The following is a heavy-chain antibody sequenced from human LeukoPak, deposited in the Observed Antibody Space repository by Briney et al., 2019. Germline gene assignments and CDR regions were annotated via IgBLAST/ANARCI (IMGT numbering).Heavy chain of an antibody. Sequence: PGGSLRLSCAASGFTFSNYDMHWVRQAPGKGLEWVAVISYDGSIKYYGDSVRGRFTISRDNSKNTLYLQMNSLRAEDTAVYYCARVTYGSGTYGAFDYWGQGTLVTVSS. CDR2: ISYDGSIK. CDR1: GFTFSNYD. J-gene: IGHJ4*02. CDR3: ARVTYGSGTYGAFDY. D-gene: IGHD3-10*01. V-gene: IGHV3-30*03.